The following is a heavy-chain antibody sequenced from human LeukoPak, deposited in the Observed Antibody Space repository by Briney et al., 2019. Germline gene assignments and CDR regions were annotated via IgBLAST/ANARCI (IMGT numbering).Heavy chain of an antibody. J-gene: IGHJ4*02. V-gene: IGHV1-2*02. CDR2: INPNSGGT. D-gene: IGHD2-2*01. CDR3: ARSGGYCSSTSCYRFDY. Sequence: ASVKVSCKASGYTFTGYYMHWVRQAPGQGLEWMGWINPNSGGTNYAQKFQGRVTMTRDTSISTAYMELSWLRSDDTAVYYCARSGGYCSSTSCYRFDYWGQGTLVTVSS. CDR1: GYTFTGYY.